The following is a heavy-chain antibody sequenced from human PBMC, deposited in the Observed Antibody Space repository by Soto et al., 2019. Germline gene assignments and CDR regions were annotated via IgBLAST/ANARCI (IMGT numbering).Heavy chain of an antibody. CDR1: GYTFTVCY. CDR3: ARERGIALNWFDP. D-gene: IGHD6-13*01. V-gene: IGHV1-2*04. Sequence: GASVKVSCKASGYTFTVCYMHWVRQAPGQGLEWMGWINPNSGGTNYAQKFQGWVTMTRDTSISTAYMELSRLRSDDTAVYYCARERGIALNWFDPWGQGTLVTVSS. CDR2: INPNSGGT. J-gene: IGHJ5*02.